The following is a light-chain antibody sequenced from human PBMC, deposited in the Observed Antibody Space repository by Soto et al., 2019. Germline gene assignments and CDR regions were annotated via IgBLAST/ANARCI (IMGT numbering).Light chain of an antibody. V-gene: IGKV1-5*01. CDR1: QSISNW. CDR3: QQYNSYSFT. J-gene: IGKJ4*01. CDR2: DAS. Sequence: DIQMTQSPSTLSASVGDRVTITCRASQSISNWLAWYQQKPGKAPKLLIYDASSLESGVPSRFSGSGSGTEFTLTISSLQPDDFATYYCQQYNSYSFTFGGGTKVDIK.